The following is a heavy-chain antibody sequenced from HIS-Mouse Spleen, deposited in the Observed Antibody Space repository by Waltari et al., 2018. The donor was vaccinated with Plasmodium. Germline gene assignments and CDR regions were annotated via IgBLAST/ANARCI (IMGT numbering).Heavy chain of an antibody. CDR3: ARGNSGYSSSWYLFDY. V-gene: IGHV3-53*02. CDR1: GLPVSSPS. CDR2: IYSGGST. J-gene: IGHJ4*02. Sequence: EVQLVETGGGLFQPGGSLRLSCAAPGLPVSSPSMSWVAPAPGKGLEWVSVIYSGGSTYYADSVKGRFTISRDNSKNTLYLQMNSLRAEDTAVYYCARGNSGYSSSWYLFDYWGQGTLVTVSS. D-gene: IGHD6-13*01.